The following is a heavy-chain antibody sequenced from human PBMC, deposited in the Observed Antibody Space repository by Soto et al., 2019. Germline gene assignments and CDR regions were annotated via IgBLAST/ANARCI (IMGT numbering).Heavy chain of an antibody. V-gene: IGHV4-4*02. CDR2: IYHSGST. D-gene: IGHD2-2*01. CDR3: ASSIVVVPAASRYYYYGMDV. J-gene: IGHJ6*02. CDR1: GGSISSSNW. Sequence: SETLSLTCAVSGGSISSSNWWSWVRQPPGKGLEWIGEIYHSGSTNCNPSLKSRVTISVDKSKNQFSLKLSSVTAADTAVYYCASSIVVVPAASRYYYYGMDVWGQGTTVTVSS.